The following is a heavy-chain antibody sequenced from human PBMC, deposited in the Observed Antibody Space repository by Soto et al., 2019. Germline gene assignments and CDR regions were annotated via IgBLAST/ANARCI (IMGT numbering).Heavy chain of an antibody. CDR1: GYTYTGNY. D-gene: IGHD6-19*01. V-gene: IGHV1-2*04. J-gene: IGHJ4*02. CDR2: INPNSGGT. CDR3: AVSSDRIAVAGTFDY. Sequence: GASVKVSCTASGYTYTGNYMHWVRQAPGQGLEWMGWINPNSGGTNYAQKFQGWVTMTRDTSISTAYMELSRLRSDDTAMYYCAVSSDRIAVAGTFDYWGQGTLVTVSS.